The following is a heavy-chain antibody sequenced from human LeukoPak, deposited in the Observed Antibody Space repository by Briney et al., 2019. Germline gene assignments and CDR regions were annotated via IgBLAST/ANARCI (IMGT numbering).Heavy chain of an antibody. CDR3: ARATTTGDYFDS. Sequence: SETLSLTCTVSGGSISSYYWGWIRQPPGKGLEWIAYIYYSGSTNYNPSLKSRVTISVDTSKNQFSLKLSSVAAADTAVYYCARATTTGDYFDSWGQGTLVTVSS. J-gene: IGHJ4*02. D-gene: IGHD2-8*02. CDR2: IYYSGST. V-gene: IGHV4-59*01. CDR1: GGSISSYY.